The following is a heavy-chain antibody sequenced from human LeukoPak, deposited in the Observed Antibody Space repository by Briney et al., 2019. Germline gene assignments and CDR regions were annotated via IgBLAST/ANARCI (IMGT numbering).Heavy chain of an antibody. V-gene: IGHV3-53*01. J-gene: IGHJ4*02. Sequence: GGSLRLSCAASGFTVSGNYMSWVRQAPGKGLEWVSVIYSGGSTYYADSVKGRFTISRDNSKNTLYLQMNSLRAEDTAVYYCARAGPETTVTTLYFDYWGQGTLVTVSS. CDR2: IYSGGST. CDR3: ARAGPETTVTTLYFDY. CDR1: GFTVSGNY. D-gene: IGHD4-17*01.